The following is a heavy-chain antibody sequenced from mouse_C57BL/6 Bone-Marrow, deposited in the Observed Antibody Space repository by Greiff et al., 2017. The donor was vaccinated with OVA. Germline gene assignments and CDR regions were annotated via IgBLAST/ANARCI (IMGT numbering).Heavy chain of an antibody. Sequence: QVQLQQSGAELARPGASVKLSCKASGYTFTSYGISWVKQRTGQGLEWIGEIYPRSGNTYYNEKFKGKATLTADKSSSTAYMELRSLTSEDSAVYFCARLWLRRGAYWGQGTLVTVSA. CDR2: IYPRSGNT. J-gene: IGHJ3*01. CDR3: ARLWLRRGAY. D-gene: IGHD2-2*01. CDR1: GYTFTSYG. V-gene: IGHV1-81*01.